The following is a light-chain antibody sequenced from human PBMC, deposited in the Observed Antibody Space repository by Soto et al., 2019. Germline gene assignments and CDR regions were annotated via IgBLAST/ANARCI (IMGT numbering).Light chain of an antibody. CDR3: QQSYNSPQT. CDR2: AAS. CDR1: RTISNY. J-gene: IGKJ1*01. Sequence: DIQMTQSPSSLSASVGDRVTITCRASRTISNYLNWYQQRPGKAPKLLIYAASSLQSGVPSRFSGSGSGTDFTLTISSLQPEDFATYSCQQSYNSPQTFGQGTKVDIK. V-gene: IGKV1-39*01.